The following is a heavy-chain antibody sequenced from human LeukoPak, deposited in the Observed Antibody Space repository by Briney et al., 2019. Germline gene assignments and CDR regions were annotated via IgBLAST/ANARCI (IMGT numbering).Heavy chain of an antibody. J-gene: IGHJ4*02. CDR2: IKSKTDGGTT. Sequence: NLGGSLRLSCAASEFTVSNAWMSWVRLAPGKGLEWVGRIKSKTDGGTTDYAAPVKGRFTISRDDSKNTLYLQMNSLKTEDTAVFYCTSHEYSSLPFDYWGQGTLVTVSS. CDR1: EFTVSNAW. V-gene: IGHV3-15*01. D-gene: IGHD6-6*01. CDR3: TSHEYSSLPFDY.